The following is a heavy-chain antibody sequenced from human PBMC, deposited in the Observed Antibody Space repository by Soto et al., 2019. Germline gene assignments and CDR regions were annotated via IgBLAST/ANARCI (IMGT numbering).Heavy chain of an antibody. V-gene: IGHV3-23*01. CDR1: GFTFGHSA. D-gene: IGHD3-10*01. J-gene: IGHJ4*02. CDR3: AKPEEVVRGFDF. CDR2: ISGTGGAA. Sequence: GGSLRLSFAASGFTFGHSAMSGVRQAPGKGLEWVAAISGTGGAAYYADSVKGRFTISRDNSRNTLFLQMNSLRVDDTAIYHCAKPEEVVRGFDFWGLGTLVTVSS.